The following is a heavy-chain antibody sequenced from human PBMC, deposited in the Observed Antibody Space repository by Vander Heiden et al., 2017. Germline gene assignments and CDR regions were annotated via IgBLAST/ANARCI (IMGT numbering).Heavy chain of an antibody. CDR2: ISYDGSNK. Sequence: VQLVESGGGVVQPGRSLRLSCAAAGFTFSSYVMHWVRQAPGKGLEWVAVISYDGSNKYYADSVKGRFTISRDNSKNTLYLQMSSLRAEDTAVFYCARDYGGNSWYFDLWGRGTLVTVAS. CDR3: ARDYGGNSWYFDL. V-gene: IGHV3-30*03. CDR1: GFTFSSYV. J-gene: IGHJ2*01. D-gene: IGHD4-17*01.